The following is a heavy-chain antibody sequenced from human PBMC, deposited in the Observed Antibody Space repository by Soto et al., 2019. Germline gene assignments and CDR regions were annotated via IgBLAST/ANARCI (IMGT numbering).Heavy chain of an antibody. D-gene: IGHD2-2*01. CDR2: INPNSGGT. CDR1: GYTFTGYY. CDR3: ARLGYCSSTSCYDY. V-gene: IGHV1-2*04. Sequence: ASVKVSCKASGYTFTGYYMHWVRQAPGQGLEWMGWINPNSGGTNYAQKFQGWVTMTRDTSISTAYMELSRLRSDDTAVYYCARLGYCSSTSCYDYWGQGTLVTV. J-gene: IGHJ4*02.